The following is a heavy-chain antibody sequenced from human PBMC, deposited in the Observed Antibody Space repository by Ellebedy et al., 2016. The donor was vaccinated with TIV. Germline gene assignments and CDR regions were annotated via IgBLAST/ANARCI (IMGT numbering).Heavy chain of an antibody. CDR2: IYYSGST. CDR1: GGSVSSGRYY. CDR3: ARDDPSGWLDP. V-gene: IGHV4-61*01. Sequence: MPSETLSLTCTVSGGSVSSGRYYWSWIRQSPGKGLEWVGYIYYSGSTNYNPSLTSRLTISIDTAKNQFSLTLSSVTAADTAVYYCARDDPSGWLDPWGQGTLVTVSS. J-gene: IGHJ5*02. D-gene: IGHD3-10*01.